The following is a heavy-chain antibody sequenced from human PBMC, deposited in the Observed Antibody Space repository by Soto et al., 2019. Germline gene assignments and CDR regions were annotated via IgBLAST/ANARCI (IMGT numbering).Heavy chain of an antibody. CDR1: GFTFSSYA. V-gene: IGHV3-23*01. CDR2: ISGSGGST. D-gene: IGHD2-2*01. J-gene: IGHJ4*02. Sequence: EVQLLESGGGLVQPGGSLRLSCAASGFTFSSYAMSWVRQAPGKGLEWVSAISGSGGSTYYADSVKGRFTISRDNSKNTLYLQMNSLRAEDTAVYYCAKDPGGIVVPAAIDVWVGTDYWGQGTLVTVSS. CDR3: AKDPGGIVVPAAIDVWVGTDY.